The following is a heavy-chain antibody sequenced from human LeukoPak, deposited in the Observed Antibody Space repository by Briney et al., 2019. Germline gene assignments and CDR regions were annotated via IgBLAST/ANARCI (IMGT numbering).Heavy chain of an antibody. D-gene: IGHD6-19*01. CDR1: GYSISSAYY. V-gene: IGHV4-38-2*02. J-gene: IGHJ4*02. CDR3: ARTWGGILAGTQYFDY. Sequence: RASETLSLTCTVSGYSISSAYYWCWIRQPPGKGLEWIASIYHSGHTNYTPSLRSRVSISVETSKNQFSLKLSSVTAADTAVYYCARTWGGILAGTQYFDYWGQGTLVTVSS. CDR2: IYHSGHT.